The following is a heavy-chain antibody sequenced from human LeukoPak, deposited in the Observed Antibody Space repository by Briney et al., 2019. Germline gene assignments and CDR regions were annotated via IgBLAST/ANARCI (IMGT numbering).Heavy chain of an antibody. CDR3: AKGNSGSWLSQFDP. D-gene: IGHD3-10*01. V-gene: IGHV3-9*01. CDR2: ISWNSGSI. CDR1: GFTFNDYA. Sequence: GGSLRLSCAASGFTFNDYAMHWVRQAPGKGLEWVSGISWNSGSIGYAGSVKGRFSISRDNAKNSLYLQMNSLRVEDTALYYCAKGNSGSWLSQFDPWGQGILVTVSS. J-gene: IGHJ5*02.